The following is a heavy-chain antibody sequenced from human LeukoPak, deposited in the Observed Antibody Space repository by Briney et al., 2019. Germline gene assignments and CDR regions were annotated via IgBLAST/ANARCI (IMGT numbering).Heavy chain of an antibody. CDR3: AKGPSGSYTTYFFDY. J-gene: IGHJ4*02. CDR2: MSSSGERT. V-gene: IGHV3-23*01. D-gene: IGHD1-26*01. CDR1: GFTFSSYA. Sequence: GGSLRLSCAGSGFTFSSYAMSWVSQAPGKGREWVSGMSSSGERTNYADSVKGRLTISRDHSKNTLYLQMNSLRAEDTAVYHCAKGPSGSYTTYFFDYWGQGILVTVSS.